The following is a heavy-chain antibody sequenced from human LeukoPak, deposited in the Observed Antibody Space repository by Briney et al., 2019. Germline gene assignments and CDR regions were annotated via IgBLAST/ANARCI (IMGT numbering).Heavy chain of an antibody. D-gene: IGHD3-10*01. V-gene: IGHV4-59*01. CDR2: IYYSGST. CDR1: GGSISSYY. Sequence: SETLSLTCTVSGGSISSYYWSRIRQPPGKGLEWIGYIYYSGSTNYNPSLKSRVTISVDTSKNQFSLKLSSVTAADTAVYYCARGGQLWFGELYWFDPWGQGTLVTVSS. J-gene: IGHJ5*02. CDR3: ARGGQLWFGELYWFDP.